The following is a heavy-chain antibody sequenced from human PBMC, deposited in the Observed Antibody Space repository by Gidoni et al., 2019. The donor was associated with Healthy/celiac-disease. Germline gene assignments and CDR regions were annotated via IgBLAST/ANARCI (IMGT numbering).Heavy chain of an antibody. CDR2: ISAYNGHT. Sequence: QVQLVQSGAEVKKPWASVKVSCKASGYTFTSYGISWVRQAPGQGLEWMGWISAYNGHTNYAQKLQGRVTMTTDTSTSTAYMELRSLRSDDTAVYYCARDRSIAARHYYGMDVWGQGTTVTVSS. CDR1: GYTFTSYG. V-gene: IGHV1-18*01. D-gene: IGHD6-6*01. CDR3: ARDRSIAARHYYGMDV. J-gene: IGHJ6*02.